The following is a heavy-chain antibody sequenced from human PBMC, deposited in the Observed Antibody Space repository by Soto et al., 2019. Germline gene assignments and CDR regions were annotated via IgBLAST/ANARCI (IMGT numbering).Heavy chain of an antibody. D-gene: IGHD3-22*01. V-gene: IGHV3-21*04. CDR2: ISSSSTYI. CDR3: AKERPYAGRVVVSILFPNGMDV. Sequence: GGSLRLSCGASGFTVSSYSMNWVRQAPGRGLEWVSSISSSSTYIHYADSMKGRFTISRDNAKNSLYLQMNSLRAEDTAVYYCAKERPYAGRVVVSILFPNGMDVWGQGTTVIVSS. J-gene: IGHJ6*02. CDR1: GFTVSSYS.